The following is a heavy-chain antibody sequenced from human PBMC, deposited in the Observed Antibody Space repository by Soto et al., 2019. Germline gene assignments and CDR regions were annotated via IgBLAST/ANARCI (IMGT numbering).Heavy chain of an antibody. J-gene: IGHJ4*02. CDR3: AREQWGFDS. D-gene: IGHD6-19*01. CDR1: GGSISSGGYY. V-gene: IGHV4-31*03. Sequence: SETLSLTCTVSGGSISSGGYYWSWIRQHPGKGLEWIGYIYYSGSTYYNPSLKSRLSISVDTSKNQFSLELRSVTAADTAVYYCAREQWGFDSWGQGTLVTVSS. CDR2: IYYSGST.